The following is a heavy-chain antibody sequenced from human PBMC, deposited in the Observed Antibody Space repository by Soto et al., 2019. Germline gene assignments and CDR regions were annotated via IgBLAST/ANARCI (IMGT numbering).Heavy chain of an antibody. CDR1: GFTFSSYA. D-gene: IGHD6-19*01. Sequence: EVQLLESGGGLVQPGGSLRLSCATSGFTFSSYAMTWVRQAPGKGLEWVALILGGSGKTYYADSVKGRFTISRDNSKNTLSLQMNSLRAADSAVYYCLRGGSIGVSGDDSWGQGTLVTVSS. CDR3: LRGGSIGVSGDDS. CDR2: ILGGSGKT. J-gene: IGHJ4*02. V-gene: IGHV3-23*01.